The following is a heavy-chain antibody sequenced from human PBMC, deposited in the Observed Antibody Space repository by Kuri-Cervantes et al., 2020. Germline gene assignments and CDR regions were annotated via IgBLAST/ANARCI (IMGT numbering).Heavy chain of an antibody. V-gene: IGHV3-21*01. Sequence: GESLKISCTTSGFTFSSYSINWVRQAPGKGLEWVSSISSSSSYIYYADSVKGRFTIPRDNAKNSLYLQMNSLRAEDTAVYYCASWFGELPVDYWGQGTLVTVSS. CDR3: ASWFGELPVDY. CDR1: GFTFSSYS. J-gene: IGHJ4*02. CDR2: ISSSSSYI. D-gene: IGHD3-10*01.